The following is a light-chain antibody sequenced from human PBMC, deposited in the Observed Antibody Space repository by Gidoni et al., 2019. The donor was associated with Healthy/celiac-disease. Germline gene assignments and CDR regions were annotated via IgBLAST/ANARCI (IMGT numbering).Light chain of an antibody. J-gene: IGKJ1*01. CDR3: QQDNNWPRT. Sequence: EIVMTQSPATLSVSPGERATLSCRASQSGSSNLAWYQQKPGQAPRLLIYGASTRATGIPDRFSGSGSGTEFTLTISRLQSEDFAVYYCQQDNNWPRTFGQGTKVEIK. V-gene: IGKV3-15*01. CDR1: QSGSSN. CDR2: GAS.